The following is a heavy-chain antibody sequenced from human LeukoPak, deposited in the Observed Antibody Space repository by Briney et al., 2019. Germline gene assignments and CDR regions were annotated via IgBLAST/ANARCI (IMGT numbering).Heavy chain of an antibody. CDR3: ARGTRINYFDD. Sequence: PSETLSLTCTGSGGSISSYYWSWIRQPPGKGLEWIGYIYYSGSTNYNPSLKSRVTISVDTSKNQFSLKLSSVTAADTAIYYCARGTRINYFDDWGQGTLVTVSS. V-gene: IGHV4-59*08. J-gene: IGHJ4*02. D-gene: IGHD2/OR15-2a*01. CDR2: IYYSGST. CDR1: GGSISSYY.